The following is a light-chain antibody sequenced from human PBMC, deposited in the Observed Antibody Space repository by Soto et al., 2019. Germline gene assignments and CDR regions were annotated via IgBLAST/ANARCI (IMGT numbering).Light chain of an antibody. CDR1: QSVSSY. CDR2: DAS. Sequence: MGLTQAPATLCLSPGERATLSCRASQSVSSYLAWYQQKPGQAPRLLIYDASNRATGIPARFSGSGSGTDFTLTISSLEPEDFAGYSCQQRSNWPTFGEGTRLEIK. J-gene: IGKJ5*01. CDR3: QQRSNWPT. V-gene: IGKV3-11*01.